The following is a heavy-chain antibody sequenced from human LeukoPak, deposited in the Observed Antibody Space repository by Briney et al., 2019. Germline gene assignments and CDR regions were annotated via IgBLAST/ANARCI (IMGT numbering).Heavy chain of an antibody. CDR2: ISGRVDAK. CDR1: GFTFSNFA. CDR3: ARDDSSSWYPDY. V-gene: IGHV3-23*01. J-gene: IGHJ4*02. Sequence: GGSLRFSCAASGFTFSNFAMSGHRQAPGKGLEWVSGISGRVDAKDYADSVKGRFTISRDHSKNPLYLQMNSLRDEDTAVYYCARDDSSSWYPDYWARGTLVTVS. D-gene: IGHD6-13*01.